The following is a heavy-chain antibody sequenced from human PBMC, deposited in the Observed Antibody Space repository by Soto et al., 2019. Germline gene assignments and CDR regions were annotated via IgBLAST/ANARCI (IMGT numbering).Heavy chain of an antibody. D-gene: IGHD2-2*01. J-gene: IGHJ6*03. V-gene: IGHV3-53*04. CDR3: ARHCSSTSCLHYYYMDV. CDR2: IYSGGST. CDR1: GFTVSSNY. Sequence: PGGSLRLSCAASGFTVSSNYMSWVRQAPGKGLEWVSVIYSGGSTYYADSVKGRFTISRHNSKNTLYLQMNSLRAEDTAVYYCARHCSSTSCLHYYYMDVWGKGTTVTVSS.